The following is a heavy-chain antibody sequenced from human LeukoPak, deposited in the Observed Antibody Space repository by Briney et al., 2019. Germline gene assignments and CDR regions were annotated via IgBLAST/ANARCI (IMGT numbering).Heavy chain of an antibody. Sequence: SETLSLTCAVSGGSISSSNWWSWVRQPPGKGLEWIGEIYHSGSTNYNPSLKSRVTISVDKSKNQFSLKLSSVTAADTAVYYCATYYDILTGGIDYWGQGTLVTASS. V-gene: IGHV4-4*02. J-gene: IGHJ4*02. CDR1: GGSISSSNW. CDR3: ATYYDILTGGIDY. CDR2: IYHSGST. D-gene: IGHD3-9*01.